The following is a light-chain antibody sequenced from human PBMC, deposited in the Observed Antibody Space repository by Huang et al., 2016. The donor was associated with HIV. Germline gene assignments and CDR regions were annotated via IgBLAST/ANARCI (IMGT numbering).Light chain of an antibody. J-gene: IGKJ2*01. CDR1: QGISNA. V-gene: IGKV1-33*01. CDR3: QQYDSLPYT. CDR2: DAS. Sequence: DIQMTQSPSSLSAFVGGSVTITCQASQGISNALNWYQQTLGKAPKLLIYDASNLKTGVPSRFNGSGSGTDFTFTISSLQPEDIATYYCQQYDSLPYTFGHGTKLVIK.